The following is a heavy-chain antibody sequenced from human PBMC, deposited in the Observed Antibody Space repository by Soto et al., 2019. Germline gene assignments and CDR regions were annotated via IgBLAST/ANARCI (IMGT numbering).Heavy chain of an antibody. CDR3: ARILWDSSGWYIDY. V-gene: IGHV4-59*01. J-gene: IGHJ4*02. CDR2: IYYSGST. Sequence: PSETLSLTCTVSGGSISSYYWSWIRQPPGKGLEWIGYIYYSGSTNCNPSLKSRVTISVDTSKNQFSLKLSSVTAADTAVYYCARILWDSSGWYIDYWGQGTLVTVSS. CDR1: GGSISSYY. D-gene: IGHD6-19*01.